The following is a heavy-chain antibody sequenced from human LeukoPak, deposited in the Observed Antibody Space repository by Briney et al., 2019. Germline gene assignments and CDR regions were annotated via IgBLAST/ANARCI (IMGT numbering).Heavy chain of an antibody. CDR2: INPNSGGT. CDR3: ARAVLIYDSSGYYYRTRYYFDY. D-gene: IGHD3-22*01. J-gene: IGHJ4*02. Sequence: GASVKVSCKASGYTFTGYYMHWVRQAPGQGLEWMGWINPNSGGTNYAQKFQGRVTMTRDTSISTAYMELSRLRFDDTSVYYCARAVLIYDSSGYYYRTRYYFDYWGQGTLVTVSS. V-gene: IGHV1-2*02. CDR1: GYTFTGYY.